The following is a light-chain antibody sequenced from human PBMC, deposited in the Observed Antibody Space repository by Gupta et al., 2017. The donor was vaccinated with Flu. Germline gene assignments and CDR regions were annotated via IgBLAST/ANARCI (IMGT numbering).Light chain of an antibody. CDR1: CGSIADYY. Sequence: TVTVASARSCGSIADYYVHCYQQRQGNSPLTVLEQCSRRPSGVPDRFCGAVDSSPNSASLTISGLKAEDEADGYCQSDDVSRRGFGGGTKLTVL. CDR3: QSDDVSRRG. CDR2: QCS. J-gene: IGLJ2*01. V-gene: IGLV6-57*01.